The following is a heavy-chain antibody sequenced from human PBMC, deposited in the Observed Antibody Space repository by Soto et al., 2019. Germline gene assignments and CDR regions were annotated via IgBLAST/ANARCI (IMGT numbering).Heavy chain of an antibody. CDR1: GVNCKTHG. Sequence: EAQLLESGGVLVQPGGSLTLSCAASGVNCKTHGMTWVRQAPGKGPEWLAIISDLGSATYYADSVKVRLTISRDNSKNTLFLHIRRLRAEDTAIYYCARAGERYYFDFWGPGTLVTVAS. D-gene: IGHD3-10*01. CDR3: ARAGERYYFDF. J-gene: IGHJ4*02. CDR2: ISDLGSAT. V-gene: IGHV3-23*01.